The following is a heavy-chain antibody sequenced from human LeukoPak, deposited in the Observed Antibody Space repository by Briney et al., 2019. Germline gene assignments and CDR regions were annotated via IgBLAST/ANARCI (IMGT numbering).Heavy chain of an antibody. D-gene: IGHD3-22*01. CDR1: GYTFTGYY. V-gene: IGHV1-2*02. Sequence: EASVTVSCKASGYTFTGYYMHWVRQAPGQGLEWMGWINPNSGGTNYAQKFQGRVTMTRDTSISTAYMELGWLRSDDTAVYYCAREDYYDSSGYYKNKEYFQHWGQGTLGTVSS. CDR3: AREDYYDSSGYYKNKEYFQH. J-gene: IGHJ1*01. CDR2: INPNSGGT.